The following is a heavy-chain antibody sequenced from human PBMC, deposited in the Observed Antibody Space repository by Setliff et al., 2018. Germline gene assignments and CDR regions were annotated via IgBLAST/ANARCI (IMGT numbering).Heavy chain of an antibody. V-gene: IGHV4-39*07. CDR1: GGSVSSTSHY. D-gene: IGHD3-10*01. Sequence: SETLSLTCNVSGGSVSSTSHYWGWIRQPPGKGMEWIGSVYYSGYTYYNPSLQSRVTISVDMSKNQFSLKLTSGTAADTAVYYCARVDFTMIQGVLGLWGQGTLVTVSS. CDR2: VYYSGYT. J-gene: IGHJ1*01. CDR3: ARVDFTMIQGVLGL.